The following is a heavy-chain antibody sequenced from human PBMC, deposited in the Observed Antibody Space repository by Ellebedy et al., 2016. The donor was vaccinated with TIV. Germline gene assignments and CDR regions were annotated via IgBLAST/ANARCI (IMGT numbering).Heavy chain of an antibody. CDR2: IYYSGST. J-gene: IGHJ5*02. CDR1: GGSISSSSYY. D-gene: IGHD1-26*01. V-gene: IGHV4-39*01. Sequence: SETLSLXXTVSGGSISSSSYYWGWIRQPPGKGLEWIGSIYYSGSTYYNPSLKSRVTISVDTSKNQFSLKLSSVTAADTAVYYCAEGEDQWELRGTGGFDPWGQGTLVTVSS. CDR3: AEGEDQWELRGTGGFDP.